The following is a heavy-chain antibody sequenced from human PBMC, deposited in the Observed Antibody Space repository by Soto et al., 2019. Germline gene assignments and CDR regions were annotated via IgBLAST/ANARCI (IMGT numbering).Heavy chain of an antibody. Sequence: VQLVESGGGVVQPGRSLRLSCAASGFTFSSYAMHWVRQAPGKGLEWVSAISGSGGSTYYADSVKGRFTISRDNSKNTLYLQMNSLRAEDTAVYYCAKDYCGSGRNWFDPWGQGTLVTVSS. V-gene: IGHV3-23*04. D-gene: IGHD3-10*01. CDR2: ISGSGGST. CDR1: GFTFSSYA. J-gene: IGHJ5*02. CDR3: AKDYCGSGRNWFDP.